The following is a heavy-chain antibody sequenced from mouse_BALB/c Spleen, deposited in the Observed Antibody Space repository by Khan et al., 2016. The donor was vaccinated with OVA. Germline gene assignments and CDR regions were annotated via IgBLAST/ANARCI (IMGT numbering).Heavy chain of an antibody. V-gene: IGHV3-2*02. CDR1: GYSFTSDYA. Sequence: QLQESGPRLVKPSQSLSITCTVTGYSFTSDYARYWIRQFPGNKLEWMDYIGYSGSTNHNPSLKSRISITRDTSKNQFFLQLNSVTTEDAATYYCARDGTRYNYAMDYWGQGTSVTVSS. J-gene: IGHJ4*01. CDR3: ARDGTRYNYAMDY. D-gene: IGHD2-1*01. CDR2: IGYSGST.